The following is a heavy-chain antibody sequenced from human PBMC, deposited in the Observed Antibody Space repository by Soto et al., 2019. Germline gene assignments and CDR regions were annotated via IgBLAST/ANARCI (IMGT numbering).Heavy chain of an antibody. CDR3: ARHVGFYWYFDL. CDR1: GFTVSSSY. D-gene: IGHD1-26*01. J-gene: IGHJ2*01. CDR2: IYSGGNT. Sequence: EVQLVESGGGLVQPGGSLRLSCAASGFTVSSSYMGWVRQAPGKGLEWVSSIYSGGNTYYADSVRGRFTISTDNSKYTRYLQMNSLRVDDTAMYYCARHVGFYWYFDLWGRGTLVTVSS. V-gene: IGHV3-66*04.